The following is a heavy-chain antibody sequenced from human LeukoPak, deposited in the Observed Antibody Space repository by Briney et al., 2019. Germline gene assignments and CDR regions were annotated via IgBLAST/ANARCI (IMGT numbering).Heavy chain of an antibody. CDR2: MNPNSGNT. CDR1: GYTFTSYD. CDR3: ARGLSRRGSTAARFYYYYMDV. Sequence: ASVKVSCKASGYTFTSYDINWVRQATGQGLEWMGWMNPNSGNTGYAQKFQGRVTMTRNTSISTAYMELSSLRSEDTAVYYCARGLSRRGSTAARFYYYYMDVWGKGTTVTVPS. J-gene: IGHJ6*03. V-gene: IGHV1-8*01. D-gene: IGHD6-6*01.